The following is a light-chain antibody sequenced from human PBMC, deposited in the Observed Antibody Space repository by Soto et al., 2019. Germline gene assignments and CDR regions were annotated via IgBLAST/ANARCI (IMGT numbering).Light chain of an antibody. J-gene: IGKJ1*01. CDR3: QQYGSSPLWT. CDR2: GES. CDR1: QSVSSSY. V-gene: IGKV3-20*01. Sequence: EIVLTQSPGTLSLSPGERATLSCRASQSVSSSYLAWYQQKPGQAPRLLIYGESSRDTGIPDRFSGSGSGTDFTLTISRLEPEDVAVYYCQQYGSSPLWTFGQGTKVEIK.